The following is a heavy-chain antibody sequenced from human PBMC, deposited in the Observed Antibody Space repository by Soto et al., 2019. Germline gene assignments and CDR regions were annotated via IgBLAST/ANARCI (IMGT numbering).Heavy chain of an antibody. D-gene: IGHD3-9*01. CDR3: AREALRYFEWSHATGYYFDY. Sequence: QVQLLQSGAEVRKPGSSVKVSCKASGGSFSSYAITWVRQAPGQGLEWMGRIIPIFATANYAQKFQGRVTITADESTSTAYMKLSILRSEATAVYYCAREALRYFEWSHATGYYFDYWGQGTLVSVSS. CDR2: IIPIFATA. CDR1: GGSFSSYA. V-gene: IGHV1-69*01. J-gene: IGHJ4*02.